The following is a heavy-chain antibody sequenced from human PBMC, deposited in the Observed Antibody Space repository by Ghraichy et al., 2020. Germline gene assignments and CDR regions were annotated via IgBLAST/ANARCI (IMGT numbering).Heavy chain of an antibody. CDR2: INPSGGST. Sequence: ASVKVSCKASGYTFTSYYMHWVRQAPGQGLEWMGIINPSGGSTSYAQKFQGRVTMTRDTSTSTVYMELSSLRSEDTAVYYCARDLIAVAEMGAFDIWGQGTMVTVSS. CDR1: GYTFTSYY. CDR3: ARDLIAVAEMGAFDI. V-gene: IGHV1-46*03. J-gene: IGHJ3*02. D-gene: IGHD6-19*01.